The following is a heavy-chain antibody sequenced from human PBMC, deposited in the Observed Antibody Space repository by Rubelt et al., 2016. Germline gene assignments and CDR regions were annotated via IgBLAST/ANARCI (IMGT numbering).Heavy chain of an antibody. J-gene: IGHJ4*02. V-gene: IGHV3-23*01. D-gene: IGHD3-3*01. CDR3: AKEDYDFWSGSAY. Sequence: GLEWVSVITVGGTTTYYADSVKGRFTISRDDYKNTLHLEMNSLRAEDTAVYYCAKEDYDFWSGSAYWGQGTLVTVSS. CDR2: ITVGGTTT.